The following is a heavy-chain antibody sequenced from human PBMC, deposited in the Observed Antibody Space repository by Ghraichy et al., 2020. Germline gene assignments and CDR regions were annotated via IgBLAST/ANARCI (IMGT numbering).Heavy chain of an antibody. D-gene: IGHD6-25*01. CDR2: IKSKTDGGTT. Sequence: GGSLILSCAASGFTFSNAWMSWVRQAPGKGLEWVGRIKSKTDGGTTDYAAPVKGRFTISRDDSKNTLYLQMNSLKTEDTAVYYCTTDRLRYYYGMDVWGQGTTVTVSS. J-gene: IGHJ6*02. CDR1: GFTFSNAW. V-gene: IGHV3-15*01. CDR3: TTDRLRYYYGMDV.